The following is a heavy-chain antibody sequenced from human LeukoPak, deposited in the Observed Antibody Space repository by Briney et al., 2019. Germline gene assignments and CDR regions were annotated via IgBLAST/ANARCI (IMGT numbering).Heavy chain of an antibody. J-gene: IGHJ6*02. CDR3: ARGRIGIFGVVTPMDV. CDR1: GYTFTGYY. Sequence: GASVKVSCKASGYTFTGYYMHWVRQAPGQGLEWMGWINPNSGGTNYAQKFQGRVTMTRDTSISTAYMELSRLRSDDTAVYYCARGRIGIFGVVTPMDVWGQRTTVTVSS. D-gene: IGHD3-3*01. CDR2: INPNSGGT. V-gene: IGHV1-2*02.